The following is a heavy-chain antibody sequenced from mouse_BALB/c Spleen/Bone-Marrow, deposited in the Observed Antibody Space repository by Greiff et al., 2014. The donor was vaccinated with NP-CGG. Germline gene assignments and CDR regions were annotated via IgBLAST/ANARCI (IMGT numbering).Heavy chain of an antibody. CDR2: IDPYYGGT. V-gene: IGHV1S135*01. CDR1: GYSFPGYN. D-gene: IGHD4-1*01. J-gene: IGHJ1*01. Sequence: VQLPPSGPELAKPGASVKISCKASGYSFPGYNMHWVNQSNGKSLEWIGNIDPYYGGTSYNQKFKGKATLTVDKSSSTAYMQLKSLTSEDSAVYYCARERTGTGYFDVWGAGTTVTVSS. CDR3: ARERTGTGYFDV.